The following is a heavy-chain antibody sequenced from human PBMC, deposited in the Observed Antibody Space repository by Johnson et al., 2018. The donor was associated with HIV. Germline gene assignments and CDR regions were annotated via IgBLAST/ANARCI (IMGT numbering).Heavy chain of an antibody. D-gene: IGHD1-26*01. CDR3: ARDRYWDYVVGAFDI. Sequence: VQLVESGGGLVQPGGSLRLSCAASGFTVSGNYMSWVRQAPGQGLEWVSVVYTGGSTFYADSVTGRFTISRDNSKNTLYLQMNSLRAEDTALYYCARDRYWDYVVGAFDIWGQGTMVTVSS. V-gene: IGHV3-66*01. J-gene: IGHJ3*02. CDR1: GFTVSGNY. CDR2: VYTGGST.